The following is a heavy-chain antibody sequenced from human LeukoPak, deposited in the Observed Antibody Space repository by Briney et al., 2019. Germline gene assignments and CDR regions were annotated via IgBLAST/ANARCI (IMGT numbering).Heavy chain of an antibody. J-gene: IGHJ3*02. CDR2: ISSSSSYI. D-gene: IGHD3-10*01. CDR3: ARDRLNMVRGVLDAFDI. V-gene: IGHV3-21*01. Sequence: AGSLRLSCAASGFTFSSYSMNWVRQAPGKGLEWVSSISSSSSYIYYADSVKGRFTISRDNAKNSLYLQMNSLRAEDTAVYYCARDRLNMVRGVLDAFDIWGQGTMVTVSS. CDR1: GFTFSSYS.